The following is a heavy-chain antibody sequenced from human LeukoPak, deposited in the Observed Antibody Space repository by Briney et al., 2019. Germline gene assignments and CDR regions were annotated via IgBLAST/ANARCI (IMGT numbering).Heavy chain of an antibody. V-gene: IGHV1-2*02. CDR1: GYSFTGYY. D-gene: IGHD5-24*01. CDR2: INPNSGGT. Sequence: ASVKVSCKASGYSFTGYYMHWVRQAPGQGLEWMGWINPNSGGTNYAQKFQGRVIMTRDTSISTAYMELSSLRSEDTAVYYCARAIEMATNDAFDIWGQGTMVTVSS. CDR3: ARAIEMATNDAFDI. J-gene: IGHJ3*02.